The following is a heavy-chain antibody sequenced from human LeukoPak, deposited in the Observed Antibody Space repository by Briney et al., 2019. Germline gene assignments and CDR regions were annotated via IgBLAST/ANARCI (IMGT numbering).Heavy chain of an antibody. CDR1: GGTFSSYA. J-gene: IGHJ3*02. D-gene: IGHD3-22*01. V-gene: IGHV1-69*05. Sequence: SVKVSCKASGGTFSSYAISWVRQAPGQGLEWMGRIIPIFGAANYAQKFQGRVTITTDESTSTAYMELSSLRSEDTAVYYCARGVSHNYYDSSGYPTGIAFDIWGQGTMVTVSS. CDR3: ARGVSHNYYDSSGYPTGIAFDI. CDR2: IIPIFGAA.